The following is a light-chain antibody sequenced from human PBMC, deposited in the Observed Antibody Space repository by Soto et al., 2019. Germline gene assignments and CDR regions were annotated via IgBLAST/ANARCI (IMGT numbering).Light chain of an antibody. CDR2: DVS. J-gene: IGLJ1*01. V-gene: IGLV2-14*01. CDR3: SSYTSSSTLYV. CDR1: SSDVGGYNY. Sequence: QSALTQPASVSGSPGQSITISCTGTSSDVGGYNYVSWYQQHPDKAPKLMIYDVSNRHSGVSNRFSGSKSGNTASLTISGLQAEDEADYYCSSYTSSSTLYVFGTGTKVTVL.